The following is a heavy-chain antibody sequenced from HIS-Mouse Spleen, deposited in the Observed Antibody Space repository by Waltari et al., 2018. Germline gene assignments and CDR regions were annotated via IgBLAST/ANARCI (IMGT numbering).Heavy chain of an antibody. CDR2: IYYRGST. CDR1: GGSIRSSSSS. D-gene: IGHD3-10*01. CDR3: AREFGLLPPISSRDYDAFDI. J-gene: IGHJ3*02. Sequence: QLQLQESGPGLVKPSETLSLTCTVSGGSIRSSSSSWGWIRQPPGKGLEWIGSIYYRGSTYYNPSLKSRVTISVDTSKNQFSLKLSSVTAADTAVYYCAREFGLLPPISSRDYDAFDIWGQGTMVTVSS. V-gene: IGHV4-39*07.